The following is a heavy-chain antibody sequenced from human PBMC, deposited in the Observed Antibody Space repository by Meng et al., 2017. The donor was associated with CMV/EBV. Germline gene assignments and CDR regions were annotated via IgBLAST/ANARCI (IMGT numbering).Heavy chain of an antibody. CDR1: GFTFSSYE. CDR3: ASLYGLYTAAHKRVHDY. J-gene: IGHJ4*02. D-gene: IGHD2-8*01. Sequence: GGSLRLSCAASGFTFSSYEMNWVRQAPGKGLERVSYISSSGSTIYYADSVKGRFTISRDNAKNSLYLQMNSLRAEDTAVYYCASLYGLYTAAHKRVHDYWGQGTLVTVSS. CDR2: ISSSGSTI. V-gene: IGHV3-48*03.